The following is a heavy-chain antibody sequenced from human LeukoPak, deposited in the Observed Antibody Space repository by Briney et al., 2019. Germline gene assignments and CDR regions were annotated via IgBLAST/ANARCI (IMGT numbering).Heavy chain of an antibody. D-gene: IGHD6-6*01. CDR3: ARDNFDSSSSFVWTDY. V-gene: IGHV4-34*01. J-gene: IGHJ4*02. CDR1: GGSFSGYY. CDR2: INHSGST. Sequence: PSETLSLTCAVYGGSFSGYYWSWIRQPPGKGLEWIGEINHSGSTNYNPSLKSRVTISVDTSKNQFSLKLSSVTAADTAVYYCARDNFDSSSSFVWTDYWGQGTLVTVSS.